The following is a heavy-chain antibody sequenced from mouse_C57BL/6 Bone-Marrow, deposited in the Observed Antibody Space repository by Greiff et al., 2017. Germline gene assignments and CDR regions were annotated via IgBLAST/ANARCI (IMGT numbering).Heavy chain of an antibody. Sequence: QVQLQQPGAELVMPGASVKLSCKASGYTFTSYWMHWVKQRPGQGLEWIGEIDPSDSYTNYNQKFKGKSTLTVDKSSSTAYMQLSSLTSEDSAVYYWARLAIYYGNYAWFAYWGQGTLVTVSA. CDR2: IDPSDSYT. CDR1: GYTFTSYW. V-gene: IGHV1-69*01. CDR3: ARLAIYYGNYAWFAY. D-gene: IGHD2-1*01. J-gene: IGHJ3*01.